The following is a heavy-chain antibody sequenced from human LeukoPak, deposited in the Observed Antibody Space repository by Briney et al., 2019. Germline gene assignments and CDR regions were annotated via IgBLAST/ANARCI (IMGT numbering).Heavy chain of an antibody. CDR3: ARSGTDWDFYAY. CDR1: GGSISSSYYF. J-gene: IGHJ4*02. D-gene: IGHD3-9*01. CDR2: IYYSGNT. Sequence: SETLSLTCTVSGGSISSSYYFWGWIRQPPGKGLEWIGSIYYSGNTYYNPSLKSRVTIFVDTSKSQLSLKLTSVTAADTAVYYCARSGTDWDFYAYWGQGTLVTVSS. V-gene: IGHV4-39*01.